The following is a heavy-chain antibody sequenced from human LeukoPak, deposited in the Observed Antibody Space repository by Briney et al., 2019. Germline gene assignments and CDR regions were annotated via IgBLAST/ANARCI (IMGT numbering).Heavy chain of an antibody. D-gene: IGHD3-3*01. CDR2: INHSGST. Sequence: SETLSLTCAVYGGSFSGYYWSWIRQPPGKGLEWIGEINHSGSTNYNPSLKSRVTISVDKSKNQFSLNLSSVTAADTAVYYCARGMNDFWSGYYSSYYYYMDVWGKGTTVTVSS. CDR3: ARGMNDFWSGYYSSYYYYMDV. J-gene: IGHJ6*03. V-gene: IGHV4-34*01. CDR1: GGSFSGYY.